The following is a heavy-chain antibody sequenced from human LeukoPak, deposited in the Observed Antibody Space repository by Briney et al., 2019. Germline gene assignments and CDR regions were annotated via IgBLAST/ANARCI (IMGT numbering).Heavy chain of an antibody. Sequence: SETLSLTCTVSGGSISSSSYYWGWIRQPPGKGLEWIGSIYYSGSTYYNPSLKSRVTISVDTSKNQFSLKLSSVTAADTAVYYCARDSATVTTGANWFDPWGQGTLVTVSS. J-gene: IGHJ5*02. D-gene: IGHD4-17*01. CDR3: ARDSATVTTGANWFDP. CDR2: IYYSGST. V-gene: IGHV4-39*07. CDR1: GGSISSSSYY.